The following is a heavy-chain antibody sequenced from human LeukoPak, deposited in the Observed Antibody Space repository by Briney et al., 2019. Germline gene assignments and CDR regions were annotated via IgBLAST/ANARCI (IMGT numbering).Heavy chain of an antibody. CDR3: ARDSLGMVRGVIIGGYFDY. Sequence: GGSLRLSCAASGFTFSSYSTNWVRRAPGKGLGGVSSISSSSSYIYYVDSVKGRFTISRDNSKNTLYLQMNSLRAEDTAVYYCARDSLGMVRGVIIGGYFDYWGQGTLVTVSS. J-gene: IGHJ4*02. V-gene: IGHV3-21*01. CDR2: ISSSSSYI. D-gene: IGHD3-10*01. CDR1: GFTFSSYS.